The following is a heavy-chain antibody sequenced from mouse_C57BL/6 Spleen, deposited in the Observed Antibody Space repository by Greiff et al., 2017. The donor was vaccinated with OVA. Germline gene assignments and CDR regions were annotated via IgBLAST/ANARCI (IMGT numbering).Heavy chain of an antibody. J-gene: IGHJ1*03. CDR3: ARGDYGSEYFDV. CDR1: GYTFTDYY. Sequence: VQLKQSGPELVKPGASVKISCKASGYTFTDYYMNWVKQSHGKSLEWIGDINPNNGGTSYNQKFKGKATLTVDKSSSTAYMELRSLTSEDSAVYYCARGDYGSEYFDVWGTGTTVTVSS. D-gene: IGHD1-1*01. CDR2: INPNNGGT. V-gene: IGHV1-26*01.